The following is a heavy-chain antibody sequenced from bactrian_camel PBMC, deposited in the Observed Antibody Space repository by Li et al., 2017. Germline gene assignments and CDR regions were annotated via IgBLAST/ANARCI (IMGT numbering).Heavy chain of an antibody. Sequence: HVQLVESGGGSVQVGGSLRLSCVVSGDTISRYCMGWFRQTPGKGLEWVATLHIDGSTTYYLGSLAGRFTISRDNAKNTVYLQMNSLRADDTALYYCATSRVGREYNYWGQGTQVTVS. CDR2: LHIDGSTT. CDR3: ATSRVGREYNY. J-gene: IGHJ4*01. CDR1: GDTISRYC. V-gene: IGHV3-2*01.